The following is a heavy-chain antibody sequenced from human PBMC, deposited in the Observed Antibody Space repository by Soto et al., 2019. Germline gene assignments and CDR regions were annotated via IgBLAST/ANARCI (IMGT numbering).Heavy chain of an antibody. V-gene: IGHV6-1*01. D-gene: IGHD2-15*01. CDR1: GDSLSSNSAA. J-gene: IGHJ6*02. CDR2: TYYRSKLYN. CDR3: EREGVAATLYYYYGMDV. Sequence: PSQTLSLTCSISGDSLSSNSAAGNGIRQSPARGLGWLGRTYYRSKLYNYYAVSVKSRITINADTPQTQYFIQLNSVNPEDTAVYYCEREGVAATLYYYYGMDVWGQGTTVTVSS.